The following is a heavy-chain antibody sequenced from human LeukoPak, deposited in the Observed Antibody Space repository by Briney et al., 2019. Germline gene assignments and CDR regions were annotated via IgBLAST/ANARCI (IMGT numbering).Heavy chain of an antibody. Sequence: ASVKVSCKASGGTFSRYAISWVRQAPGQGLEWRGGIIPMFGIANYAQKFQGRVTITADESTSTAYMELSSLRSEDTAVYYCARDRPYTGGWRGFDYWGQGTLVTVSS. CDR1: GGTFSRYA. CDR2: IIPMFGIA. CDR3: ARDRPYTGGWRGFDY. J-gene: IGHJ4*02. V-gene: IGHV1-69*13. D-gene: IGHD6-19*01.